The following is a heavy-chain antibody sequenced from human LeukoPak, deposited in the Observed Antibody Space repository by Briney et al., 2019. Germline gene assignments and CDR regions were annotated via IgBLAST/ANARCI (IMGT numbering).Heavy chain of an antibody. CDR2: IYYSGST. D-gene: IGHD2-2*01. CDR3: ARDNSYQLLNWFDP. Sequence: SETLSLTCTVSGGSISSYYWGWIRQPPGKGLEWIGYIYYSGSTYYNPSLKSRVTISVDTSKNQFSLKLSSVTAADTAVYYCARDNSYQLLNWFDPWGQGTLVTVSS. V-gene: IGHV4-59*08. CDR1: GGSISSYY. J-gene: IGHJ5*02.